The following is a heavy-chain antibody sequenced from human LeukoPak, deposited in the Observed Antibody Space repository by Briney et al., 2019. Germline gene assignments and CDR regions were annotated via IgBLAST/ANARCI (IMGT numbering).Heavy chain of an antibody. CDR1: GFTFSTYT. Sequence: GSLRLSCAASGFTFSTYTMNWVRQAPGKGLEWVSSISSSSNNINYADSVKGRFTISRDNAVNSVHLQMNSQRVEDTAVYYCARGYQRPDYWGQGTLITVSS. CDR2: ISSSSNNI. J-gene: IGHJ4*02. CDR3: ARGYQRPDY. D-gene: IGHD2-2*01. V-gene: IGHV3-21*01.